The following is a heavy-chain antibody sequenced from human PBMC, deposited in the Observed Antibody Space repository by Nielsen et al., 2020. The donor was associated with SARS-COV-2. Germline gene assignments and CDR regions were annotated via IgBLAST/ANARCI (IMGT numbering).Heavy chain of an antibody. D-gene: IGHD3-22*01. J-gene: IGHJ3*02. V-gene: IGHV1-46*01. CDR2: INPSGDRR. CDR3: ARDPQRTYYYDSSGYSNDAFDI. Sequence: WVRQAPGQGLEWMGIINPSGDRRSYAQKFQGRVTITANESTSTAYMELSSLRSEDTAVYYCARDPQRTYYYDSSGYSNDAFDIWGQGTMVTVSS.